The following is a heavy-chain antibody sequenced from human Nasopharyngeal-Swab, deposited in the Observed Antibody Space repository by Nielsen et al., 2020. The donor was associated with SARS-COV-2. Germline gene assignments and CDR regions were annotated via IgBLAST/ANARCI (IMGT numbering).Heavy chain of an antibody. CDR2: IYPGDSAT. V-gene: IGHV5-51*01. CDR1: GYSFTSYW. Sequence: GGSLRLSCKGSGYSFTSYWIGWARQMPGKGLEWMGIIYPGDSATRYSPSFQGQVPISADKSISTAYLQWSSLKASDTAMYYCARHVGSGWYGVDYWGQGTLVTVSS. CDR3: ARHVGSGWYGVDY. D-gene: IGHD6-19*01. J-gene: IGHJ4*02.